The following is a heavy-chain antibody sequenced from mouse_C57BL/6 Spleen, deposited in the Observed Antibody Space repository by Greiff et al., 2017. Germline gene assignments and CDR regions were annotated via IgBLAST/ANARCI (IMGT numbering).Heavy chain of an antibody. V-gene: IGHV1-82*01. J-gene: IGHJ2*01. CDR1: GYAFSSSW. CDR3: ARGRLEDY. D-gene: IGHD2-2*01. Sequence: QVQLQQSGPELVKPGASVKISCKASGYAFSSSWMNWVQQRPGKGLEWIGRIYPGDGDTNYNGKFKGKATLTADKSSSTAYMQLSSLTSEDSAVYFCARGRLEDYWGQGTTLTVSS. CDR2: IYPGDGDT.